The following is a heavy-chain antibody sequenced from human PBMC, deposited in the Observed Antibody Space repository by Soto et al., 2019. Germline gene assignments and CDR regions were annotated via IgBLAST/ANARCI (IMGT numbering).Heavy chain of an antibody. CDR2: IIPVFGTT. D-gene: IGHD2-15*01. J-gene: IGHJ4*02. CDR1: GGTFSTYT. V-gene: IGHV1-69*08. CDR3: ERDFKGCISAACYSPSDY. Sequence: QVQLVQSGAEVKKPGSSVKVSCKASGGTFSTYTITWVRQAPGQGLEWMGRIIPVFGTTNYVQKFQGRVTITADTSTSTADLELSRLRSEDTAIYYCERDFKGCISAACYSPSDYWGQGTLVTVSS.